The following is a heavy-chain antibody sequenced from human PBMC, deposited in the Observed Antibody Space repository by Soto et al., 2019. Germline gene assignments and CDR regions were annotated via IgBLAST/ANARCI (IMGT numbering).Heavy chain of an antibody. CDR1: GGSFSGYY. CDR3: ARWPSLYYYGMDV. V-gene: IGHV4-34*01. J-gene: IGHJ6*02. Sequence: SETLSLTCAVYGGSFSGYYWSWIRQPPGKGLEWIGEINHSGSTNYNPSLKSRVTISVDTSKNQFSLKLSSVTAADTAVYYCARWPSLYYYGMDVWGHGTTVTVSS. CDR2: INHSGST.